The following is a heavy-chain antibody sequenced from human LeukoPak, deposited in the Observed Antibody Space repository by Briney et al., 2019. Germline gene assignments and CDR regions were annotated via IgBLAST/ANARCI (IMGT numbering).Heavy chain of an antibody. Sequence: PGGSLRLSCAASGFTFSSYSMNWVRQAPGKGLEWVSSISSSSSYIYYADSVKGRFTISRDNAKNSLYLQMNSLRAEDTAVYYCARGTTDLQWLAHHDFDYWGQGTLVTVSS. CDR1: GFTFSSYS. D-gene: IGHD6-19*01. V-gene: IGHV3-21*01. J-gene: IGHJ4*02. CDR3: ARGTTDLQWLAHHDFDY. CDR2: ISSSSSYI.